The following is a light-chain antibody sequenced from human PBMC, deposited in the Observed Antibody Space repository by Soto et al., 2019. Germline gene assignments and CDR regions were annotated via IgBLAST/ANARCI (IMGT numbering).Light chain of an antibody. CDR1: QSISNY. CDR2: AAS. J-gene: IGKJ4*01. CDR3: QQSYGTPLT. Sequence: DMEMTQSPSSLSASVGDRVTITCRASQSISNYLNWYQHKPGKVPKLLIYAASSLQSGVPTRFSGSGSGTDFTLTINSLQPEDFATYYCQQSYGTPLTFGGCTKIEIK. V-gene: IGKV1-39*01.